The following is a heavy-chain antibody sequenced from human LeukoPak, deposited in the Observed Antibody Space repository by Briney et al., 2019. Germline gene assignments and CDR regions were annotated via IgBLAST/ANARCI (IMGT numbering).Heavy chain of an antibody. V-gene: IGHV3-33*01. CDR3: ARDHGYSSSFFDY. Sequence: QPGGSLRLSCAASGFTFNFYGMHWVRQAPGKGLEGVAVIWYDGSYKYYVDSVKGRFTISRDNSKNTLYLQMNSLRAEDTAVYYCARDHGYSSSFFDYWGQGTLVTVSS. D-gene: IGHD6-13*01. CDR1: GFTFNFYG. CDR2: IWYDGSYK. J-gene: IGHJ4*02.